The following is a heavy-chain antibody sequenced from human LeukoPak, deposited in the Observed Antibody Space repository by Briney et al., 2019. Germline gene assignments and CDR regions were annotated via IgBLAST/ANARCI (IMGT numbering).Heavy chain of an antibody. Sequence: PGGSLRLSCAASGFTFNTYAMSWVRQAPGKGLEWVSSISGSGGSTFYADSVKGRFTISRDNSKNTLYLQMNSLRAEDTAVYYCAKDLSDSSRVPGDYWGQGTLVTVSP. V-gene: IGHV3-23*01. CDR1: GFTFNTYA. D-gene: IGHD6-13*01. CDR2: ISGSGGST. CDR3: AKDLSDSSRVPGDY. J-gene: IGHJ4*02.